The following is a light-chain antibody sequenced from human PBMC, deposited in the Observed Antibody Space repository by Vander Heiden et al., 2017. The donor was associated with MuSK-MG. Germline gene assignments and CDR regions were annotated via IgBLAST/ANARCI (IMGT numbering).Light chain of an antibody. V-gene: IGLV1-44*01. CDR1: TSNIGSNS. CDR2: TNN. CDR3: AAWDDSLNGPL. J-gene: IGLJ2*01. Sequence: SVLTQPPSASGTPGQRVTISGSGGTSNIGSNSVTWYQHLPGTAPKVLVHTNNRRPSGVPDRFSGSKSGTSASLAISGLQSEDEADYLCAAWDDSLNGPLFGGGTKLTVL.